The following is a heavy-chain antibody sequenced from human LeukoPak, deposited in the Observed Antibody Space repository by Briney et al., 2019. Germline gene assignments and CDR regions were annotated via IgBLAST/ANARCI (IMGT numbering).Heavy chain of an antibody. Sequence: GGSLRLSCAASGFTFSSYWMHWVRQAPGKGLVWVSRINSDGSSTSYADSVKGRFTISRDNAKNTLYLQMNSLRAEDTAVYYCAKAANYYGSGSSDYWGQGTLVTVSS. CDR2: INSDGSST. J-gene: IGHJ4*02. D-gene: IGHD3-10*01. CDR1: GFTFSSYW. V-gene: IGHV3-74*01. CDR3: AKAANYYGSGSSDY.